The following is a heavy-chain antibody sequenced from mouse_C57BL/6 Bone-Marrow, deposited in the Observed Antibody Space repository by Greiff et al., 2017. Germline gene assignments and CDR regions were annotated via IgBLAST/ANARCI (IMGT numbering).Heavy chain of an antibody. Sequence: VQLQQPGAELVLPGASVKLSCKASGYTFTSYWMHWVKQRPGQGLEWIGEIGPSDSYTTSNQKLNGKSTLTVYKSPLKAYMQLRSLTSEDSAVYYCARRELRRTPYYAMDYWGQRTSVTVSS. D-gene: IGHD3-2*02. CDR2: IGPSDSYT. CDR3: ARRELRRTPYYAMDY. CDR1: GYTFTSYW. J-gene: IGHJ4*01. V-gene: IGHV1-69*01.